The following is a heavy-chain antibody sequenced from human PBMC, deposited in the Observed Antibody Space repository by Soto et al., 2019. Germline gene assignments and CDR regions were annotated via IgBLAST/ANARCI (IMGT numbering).Heavy chain of an antibody. J-gene: IGHJ3*02. Sequence: PSETLSLTCAISGDSVSSNSAALNWIRQSPSRGLEWLGRTYYRSKWYNEYAVSVKSRITINADTSRNQFSLQLNSVTPEDTAVYYCARVPLSVQSTFDIWGQGTMVTVSS. CDR2: TYYRSKWYN. CDR1: GDSVSSNSAA. V-gene: IGHV6-1*01. D-gene: IGHD1-26*01. CDR3: ARVPLSVQSTFDI.